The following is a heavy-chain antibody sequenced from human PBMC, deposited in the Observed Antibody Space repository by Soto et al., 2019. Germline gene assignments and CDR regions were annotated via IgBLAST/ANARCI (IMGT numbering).Heavy chain of an antibody. J-gene: IGHJ6*02. CDR1: GGTFSSYT. Sequence: QVQLVQSGAEVKKPGSSVKVSCKASGGTFSSYTISWVRQAPGQGLEWMGRIIPILGIANYAQKFQGRVTITADKSTSTAYMERSSLRSEDRPVYDYAIRVANTVVGPVAMDYYYGMDVWGQGTTVTVSS. CDR3: AIRVANTVVGPVAMDYYYGMDV. V-gene: IGHV1-69*02. D-gene: IGHD2-2*01. CDR2: IIPILGIA.